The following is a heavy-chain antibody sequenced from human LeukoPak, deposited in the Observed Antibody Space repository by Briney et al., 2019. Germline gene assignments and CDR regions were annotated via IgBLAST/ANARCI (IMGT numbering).Heavy chain of an antibody. CDR3: ATAGQPYYDFWSGYNDY. V-gene: IGHV1-24*01. J-gene: IGHJ4*02. CDR2: FDPEDGET. D-gene: IGHD3-3*01. CDR1: GYTLTELS. Sequence: ASVKVSCKVSGYTLTELSMHWVRQAPGKGLEWMGGFDPEDGETIYAQKFQGRVTMTEDTSTDTAYMELSSLRSKDTAVYYCATAGQPYYDFWSGYNDYWVQGTLVTVSS.